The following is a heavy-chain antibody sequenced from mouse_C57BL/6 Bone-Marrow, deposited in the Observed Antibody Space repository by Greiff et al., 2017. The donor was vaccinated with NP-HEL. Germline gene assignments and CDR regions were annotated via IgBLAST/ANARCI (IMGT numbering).Heavy chain of an antibody. CDR3: VRHDRFAY. J-gene: IGHJ3*01. V-gene: IGHV10-1*01. Sequence: EVKLMESGGGLVQPKGSLKLSCAASGFSFNTYAMNWVRQAPGKGLEWVARIRSKSNNYATYYADSVKDRFTISRNDSESMLYLQMHNLKTEDTAMYYCVRHDRFAYWGQGTLVTVSA. CDR1: GFSFNTYA. CDR2: IRSKSNNYAT.